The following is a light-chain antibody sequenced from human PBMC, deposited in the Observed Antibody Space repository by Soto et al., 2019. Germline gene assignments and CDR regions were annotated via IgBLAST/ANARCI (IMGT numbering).Light chain of an antibody. V-gene: IGKV3-20*01. J-gene: IGKJ1*01. CDR1: QSVSSY. Sequence: EIVMPQSPATLSVSPGERATLSCRASQSVSSYLAWYQQKPGQAPRLLIYDASNRATGIPARFSGSGSGTDFTLTISRLEPEDFAVYYCQQYGSYTWTVGQGTKVDIK. CDR2: DAS. CDR3: QQYGSYTWT.